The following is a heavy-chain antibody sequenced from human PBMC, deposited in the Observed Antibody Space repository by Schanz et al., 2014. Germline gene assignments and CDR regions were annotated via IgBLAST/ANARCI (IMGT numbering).Heavy chain of an antibody. CDR1: GFNFSSYS. J-gene: IGHJ3*02. V-gene: IGHV3-21*01. Sequence: EVKMVESGGGLVKPGGSLRLSCAASGFNFSSYSLNWVRQAPGKGLEWVSSISYGTSYIYYAEAVKGRFTISRDNAKNSLYLQMNGLRAEDTAVYYCARVALPGYSSPRDAIDICGQGTMVTVSS. CDR2: ISYGTSYI. D-gene: IGHD5-18*01. CDR3: ARVALPGYSSPRDAIDI.